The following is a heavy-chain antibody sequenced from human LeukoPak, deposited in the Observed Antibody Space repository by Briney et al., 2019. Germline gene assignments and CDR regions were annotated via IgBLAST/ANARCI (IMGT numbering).Heavy chain of an antibody. CDR2: ICPDGTVT. Sequence: GGSLRLSCAASGFTFSTYCMHWVRQAPGKGPMWVSRICPDGTVTNYADSVKARFIISRDNAKNSLYLQMNSLRAEDTAVYYCARRQDYGDLFDYWGQGTQVTVSS. CDR3: ARRQDYGDLFDY. D-gene: IGHD4-17*01. J-gene: IGHJ4*02. V-gene: IGHV3-74*01. CDR1: GFTFSTYC.